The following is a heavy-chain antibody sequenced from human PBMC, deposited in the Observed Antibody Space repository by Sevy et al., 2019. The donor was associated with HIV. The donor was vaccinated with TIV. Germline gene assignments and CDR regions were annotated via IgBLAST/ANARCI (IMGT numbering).Heavy chain of an antibody. D-gene: IGHD2-21*02. Sequence: SETLSLTCTVSGGSISSYYWSWIRQPPGKGLEWIGYIYYSGSTNYNPSLKSRVTISVDTSKNQFSLKLSSVTAADTAVYYCARVRTVVTPNDAFDIWGQGTIVTVSS. CDR3: ARVRTVVTPNDAFDI. V-gene: IGHV4-59*13. CDR1: GGSISSYY. CDR2: IYYSGST. J-gene: IGHJ3*02.